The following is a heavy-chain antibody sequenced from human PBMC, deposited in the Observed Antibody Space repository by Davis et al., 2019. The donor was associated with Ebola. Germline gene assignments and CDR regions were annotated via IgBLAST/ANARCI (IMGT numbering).Heavy chain of an antibody. J-gene: IGHJ4*02. D-gene: IGHD1-26*01. CDR2: ISAYNGNT. CDR1: GYTFTSYG. V-gene: IGHV1-18*01. Sequence: ASVKVSCKASGYTFTSYGISWVRQAPGQGLEWMGWISAYNGNTNYAQKLQGRATMTTDTSTSTAYMELRSRRSEDTAVYYCAREGGQWELLTNYFDYWGQGTLVTVSS. CDR3: AREGGQWELLTNYFDY.